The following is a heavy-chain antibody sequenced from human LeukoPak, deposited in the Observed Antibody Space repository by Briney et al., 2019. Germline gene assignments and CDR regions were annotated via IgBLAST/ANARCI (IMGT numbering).Heavy chain of an antibody. V-gene: IGHV4-4*07. CDR3: ARDGHYYDSSGYYS. CDR2: IYTSGST. CDR1: GGSISSYY. J-gene: IGHJ5*02. Sequence: SETLSLTCTVSGGSISSYYWSWIRQPAGKELEWIGRIYTSGSTNHNPSLKSRVTMPVDTSKNQFSLKLSSVTAADTAVYYCARDGHYYDSSGYYSWGQGTLVTVSS. D-gene: IGHD3-22*01.